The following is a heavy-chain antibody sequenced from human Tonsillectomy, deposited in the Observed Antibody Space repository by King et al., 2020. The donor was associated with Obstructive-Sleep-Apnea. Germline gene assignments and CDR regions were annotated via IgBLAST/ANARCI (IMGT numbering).Heavy chain of an antibody. Sequence: VQLVESGGGLVQPGGSLRLSCAAAGFSFSTYSMNWVRQAPGKGLEWVSYISGTSSTIYYADSVKGRFTISRDNGKDSLYLQMNSRRAEDTAVYYCARDMGSGAFNWFDPWGQGTLVTVSS. CDR1: GFSFSTYS. V-gene: IGHV3-48*04. CDR2: ISGTSSTI. D-gene: IGHD1-26*01. CDR3: ARDMGSGAFNWFDP. J-gene: IGHJ5*02.